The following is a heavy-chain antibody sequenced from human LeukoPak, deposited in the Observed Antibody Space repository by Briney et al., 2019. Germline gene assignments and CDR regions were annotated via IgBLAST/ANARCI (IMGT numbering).Heavy chain of an antibody. Sequence: KSSETLSLTCTVSGGSISSSSYYWGWIRQPPGKGLEWIGSIYYSGSTYYNPSLKSRVTISVDTSKNQFSLKLSSVTAADTAVYYCARHPYSGSWYEGHDYWGQGTLVTVSS. CDR1: GGSISSSSYY. CDR2: IYYSGST. V-gene: IGHV4-39*01. J-gene: IGHJ4*02. CDR3: ARHPYSGSWYEGHDY. D-gene: IGHD6-13*01.